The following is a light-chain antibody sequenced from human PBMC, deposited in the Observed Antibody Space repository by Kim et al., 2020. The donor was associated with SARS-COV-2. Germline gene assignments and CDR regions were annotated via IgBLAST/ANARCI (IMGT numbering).Light chain of an antibody. CDR1: KLGDKY. J-gene: IGLJ3*02. Sequence: SYELTQPPSVSVSPGQTASITCSGDKLGDKYACWYQQKSGQSPVLVIYQDDKRPSGIPGRFSGSNSRNTATLTISGTQAMDEADYYCQAWDRGTVVFGGGTQLTVL. V-gene: IGLV3-1*01. CDR3: QAWDRGTVV. CDR2: QDD.